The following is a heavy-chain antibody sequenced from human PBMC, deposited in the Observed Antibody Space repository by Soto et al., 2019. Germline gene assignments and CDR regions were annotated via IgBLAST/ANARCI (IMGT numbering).Heavy chain of an antibody. Sequence: QEQLVESGGGVVQAGRSLRLSCAASGFTFNFFGMHWVRQAPGKGLEWVAVISYDGSEKYYADSVKGRFTMSRDNSKNMVYLEMSSLRPEDKSVYYCAKERRYCFDAFDIWGHGTMVTVSS. J-gene: IGHJ3*02. D-gene: IGHD2-15*01. V-gene: IGHV3-30*18. CDR1: GFTFNFFG. CDR2: ISYDGSEK. CDR3: AKERRYCFDAFDI.